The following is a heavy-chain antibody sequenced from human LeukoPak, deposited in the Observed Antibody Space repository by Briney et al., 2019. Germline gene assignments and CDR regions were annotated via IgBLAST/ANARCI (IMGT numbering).Heavy chain of an antibody. J-gene: IGHJ4*02. D-gene: IGHD2-2*01. CDR2: ISSSSSYI. Sequence: GGSLRLSCAASGFTFSSYSMNWVRQAPGKGLEWVSSISSSSSYIYYADSVKGRFTISRDNSKNTLYLQMNSLRAEDTAVYYCAKLSPIVGQLPQVYWGQGTLVTVSS. CDR1: GFTFSSYS. CDR3: AKLSPIVGQLPQVY. V-gene: IGHV3-21*01.